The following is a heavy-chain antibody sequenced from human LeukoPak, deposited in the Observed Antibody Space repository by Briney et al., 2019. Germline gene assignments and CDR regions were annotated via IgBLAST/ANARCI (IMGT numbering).Heavy chain of an antibody. CDR1: GGSISGGGYS. D-gene: IGHD2-21*02. J-gene: IGHJ4*02. CDR2: IYHSGST. V-gene: IGHV4-30-2*01. CDR3: ARATLAYCGGDCYFPLFDY. Sequence: PSETLSLTCAVSGGSISGGGYSWSWIRQPPGKGLEWIGYIYHSGSTYYNPSLKSRVTISVDRSKNQFSLKLSSVTAADTAVYYCARATLAYCGGDCYFPLFDYWGQGTLVTVSS.